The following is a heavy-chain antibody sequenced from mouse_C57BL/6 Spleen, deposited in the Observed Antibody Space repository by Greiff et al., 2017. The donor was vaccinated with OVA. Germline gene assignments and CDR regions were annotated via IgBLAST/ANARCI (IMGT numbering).Heavy chain of an antibody. CDR2: IDPSDSYT. J-gene: IGHJ3*01. Sequence: QVHVKQPGAELVMPGASVKLSCKASGYTFTSYWMHWVKQRPGQGLEWIGEIDPSDSYTNYNQKFKGKSTLTVDKSSSTAYMQLSSLTSEDSAVYYCARYDSVAWFAYWGQGTLVTVSA. V-gene: IGHV1-69*01. D-gene: IGHD2-4*01. CDR1: GYTFTSYW. CDR3: ARYDSVAWFAY.